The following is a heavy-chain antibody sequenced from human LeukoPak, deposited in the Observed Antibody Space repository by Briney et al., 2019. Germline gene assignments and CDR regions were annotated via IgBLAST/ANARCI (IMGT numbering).Heavy chain of an antibody. D-gene: IGHD3-3*01. CDR3: ARDYRESAIFGVVYGIDY. CDR1: GFTFTNYE. J-gene: IGHJ4*02. Sequence: PGRSLRLSCAASGFTFTNYEMNWVRQAPGKGLEWVSYISSSGSTIYYADSVKGRFTVSRDDAKSSLFLQMNSLRAEDTAIYYCARDYRESAIFGVVYGIDYWGQGTLVTVSS. V-gene: IGHV3-48*03. CDR2: ISSSGSTI.